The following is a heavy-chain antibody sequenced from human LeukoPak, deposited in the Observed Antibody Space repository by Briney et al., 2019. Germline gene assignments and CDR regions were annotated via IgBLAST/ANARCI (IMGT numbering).Heavy chain of an antibody. J-gene: IGHJ4*02. CDR3: ARETIFYYFDY. V-gene: IGHV4-61*02. CDR2: IYTSGRP. CDR1: GVSISSGSYF. Sequence: PSETLSLTCTVSGVSISSGSYFWSWLRQPAGKGLEWIGRIYTSGRPNYNPSLKSRVTISVDTSKNQFSLKLSSVTAADTAVYYCARETIFYYFDYWGQGTLVTVSS. D-gene: IGHD3-3*01.